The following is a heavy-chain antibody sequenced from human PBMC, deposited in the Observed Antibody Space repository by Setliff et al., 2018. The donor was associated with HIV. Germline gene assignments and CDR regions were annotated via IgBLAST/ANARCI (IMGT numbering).Heavy chain of an antibody. D-gene: IGHD1-20*01. Sequence: ASVKVSCKASGYTFTGYYMHWVRQAPGQGLEWMGRINPNSGGTNYAQKFQGRVTMTRDTSISTAYMELRSLRSDDTAVYYCARDGYKWNDNALEIWGLGTVVTVSS. CDR3: ARDGYKWNDNALEI. CDR2: INPNSGGT. V-gene: IGHV1-2*06. CDR1: GYTFTGYY. J-gene: IGHJ3*02.